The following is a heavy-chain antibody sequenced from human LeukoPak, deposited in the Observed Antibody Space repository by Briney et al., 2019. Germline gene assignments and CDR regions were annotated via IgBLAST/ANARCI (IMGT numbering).Heavy chain of an antibody. J-gene: IGHJ3*02. V-gene: IGHV3-13*05. CDR1: GFTFSSHD. CDR2: IGTAGDP. Sequence: LAGGSLRLSCAASGFTFSSHDMHWVRQTTGKGLEWVSGIGTAGDPYYLDSVKGRFTISRENAKNSLYLQMNSLRAGDTAVYYWARSRTLWGAFDIWGQGTMVTVSS. D-gene: IGHD2-21*01. CDR3: ARSRTLWGAFDI.